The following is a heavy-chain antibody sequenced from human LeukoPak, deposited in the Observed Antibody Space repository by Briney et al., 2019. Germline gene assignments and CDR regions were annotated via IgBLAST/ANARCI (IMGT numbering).Heavy chain of an antibody. CDR3: ARDSGKHDIVVVPAAMPGSGWYDFRFDP. V-gene: IGHV1-2*02. Sequence: GASVKVSCNASGYTFTGYYMHWVRQAPGQGLEWMGWINPNSGGTNYAQKFQGRVTMTRDTSISTAYMELSRLRSDDTAVYYCARDSGKHDIVVVPAAMPGSGWYDFRFDPWGQGTLVTVSS. CDR2: INPNSGGT. J-gene: IGHJ5*02. D-gene: IGHD2-2*01. CDR1: GYTFTGYY.